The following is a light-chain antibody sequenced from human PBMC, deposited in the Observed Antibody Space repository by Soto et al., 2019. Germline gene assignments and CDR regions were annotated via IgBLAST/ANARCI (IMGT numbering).Light chain of an antibody. V-gene: IGLV2-14*01. Sequence: QSVLTQPASVSGSPGQSITLSCTGTSSDIATYNYVSWYQQRPGKAPKLMIYEVSNRPSGVSRRFSGSKSGHTASLTISGLQAEDEADYYCSSYTTSNTLVFGTGTKLTVL. CDR1: SSDIATYNY. J-gene: IGLJ1*01. CDR2: EVS. CDR3: SSYTTSNTLV.